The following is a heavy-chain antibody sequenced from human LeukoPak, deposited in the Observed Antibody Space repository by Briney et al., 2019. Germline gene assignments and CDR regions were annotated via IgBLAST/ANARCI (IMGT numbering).Heavy chain of an antibody. D-gene: IGHD5-24*01. CDR2: ISSSSSTI. Sequence: GGSLRLSCAASGFTFSGYSMNWVRQAPGKGLEWVSYISSSSSTIYYADSVKGRFTISRDNAKNSLYLQMNSLRAEDTAVYYCARGGRDGYNSGDYWGQGTLVTVSS. J-gene: IGHJ4*02. CDR3: ARGGRDGYNSGDY. CDR1: GFTFSGYS. V-gene: IGHV3-48*04.